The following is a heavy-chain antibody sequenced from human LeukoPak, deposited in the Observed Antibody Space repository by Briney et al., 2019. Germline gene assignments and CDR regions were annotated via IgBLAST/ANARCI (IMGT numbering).Heavy chain of an antibody. CDR2: IRYDGSNK. CDR1: GFTFSSYG. D-gene: IGHD3-10*01. CDR3: AKSPPLWFEYYFDY. Sequence: GGSLRLSCAASGFTFSSYGMHWVRQAPGKGLEWVAFIRYDGSNKYYADSVKGRFTISRDNSKNTLYLQMNSLRAEDTAVYYCAKSPPLWFEYYFDYWGQGTLVTVSS. J-gene: IGHJ4*02. V-gene: IGHV3-30*02.